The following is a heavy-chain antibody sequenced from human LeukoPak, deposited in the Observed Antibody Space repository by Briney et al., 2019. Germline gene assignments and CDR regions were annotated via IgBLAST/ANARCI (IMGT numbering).Heavy chain of an antibody. CDR2: IRYDGSNK. V-gene: IGHV3-30*02. J-gene: IGHJ4*02. D-gene: IGHD6-6*01. Sequence: GGSLRLSCAASGFTFSSYGMHWVRQAPGKGLEWVAFIRYDGSNKYYADSVKGRFTISRDNSKNTLYLQMNSLRAEDTAVYYCAKDRYSSTSWFDYWGQGTLVTVSS. CDR3: AKDRYSSTSWFDY. CDR1: GFTFSSYG.